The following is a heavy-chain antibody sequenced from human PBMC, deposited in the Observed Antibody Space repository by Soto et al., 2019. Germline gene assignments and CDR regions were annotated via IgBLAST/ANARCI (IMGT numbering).Heavy chain of an antibody. Sequence: VQLLESGGGLVQPGGSLRLSCAASGFTFSSYAISWVRQAPGQGLEWMGGIIPIFGTANYAQKFQGRVTITADESTSTAYMELSSLRSEDTAVYYCAREVYPRVFYYYYYYGMDVWGQGTTVTVSS. J-gene: IGHJ6*02. CDR3: AREVYPRVFYYYYYYGMDV. V-gene: IGHV1-69*01. D-gene: IGHD2-8*01. CDR1: GFTFSSYA. CDR2: IIPIFGTA.